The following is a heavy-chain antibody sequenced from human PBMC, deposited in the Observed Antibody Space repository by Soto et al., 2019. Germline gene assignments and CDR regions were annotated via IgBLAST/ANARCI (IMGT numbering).Heavy chain of an antibody. CDR3: VKSPWSRRGDLDL. CDR1: GFSFDDND. D-gene: IGHD2-8*01. V-gene: IGHV3-9*01. J-gene: IGHJ2*01. Sequence: EVELVESGGGLAQTGGSLRLSCAGSGFSFDDNDMYWVRRVPGKGLEWVSGISWNSATIGYADSEKGRFTISRDNAKNSLYLEMSPLRPEDTAIYYCVKSPWSRRGDLDLWGRGTLVTVSS. CDR2: ISWNSATI.